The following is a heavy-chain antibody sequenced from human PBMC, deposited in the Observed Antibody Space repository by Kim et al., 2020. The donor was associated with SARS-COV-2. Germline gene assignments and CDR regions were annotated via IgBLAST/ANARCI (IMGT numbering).Heavy chain of an antibody. CDR2: INSDGSTT. Sequence: GSLRLSCAASGFTFSSHWMHWVRQAPGKGLVWVSRINSDGSTTSYADSVKGRFTISRDNPKNTLYLQINSLRAEDTAVYYCARRQFTSGWYYFDYWGQG. CDR3: ARRQFTSGWYYFDY. D-gene: IGHD6-19*01. CDR1: GFTFSSHW. V-gene: IGHV3-74*01. J-gene: IGHJ4*02.